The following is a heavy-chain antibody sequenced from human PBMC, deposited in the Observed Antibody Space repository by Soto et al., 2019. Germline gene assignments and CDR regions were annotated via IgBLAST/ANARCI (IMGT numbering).Heavy chain of an antibody. J-gene: IGHJ6*03. V-gene: IGHV1-8*01. Sequence: GASVKVSCKASGYTFTSYDINWVRQATGQGLEWMGWMNPNSGNTGYAQKFQGRVTMTRNTSISTAYMELSSLRSEDTAVYYCARVGVGRLAARPWSYYYYMDVWGKGTTVTVSS. CDR3: ARVGVGRLAARPWSYYYYMDV. CDR1: GYTFTSYD. D-gene: IGHD6-6*01. CDR2: MNPNSGNT.